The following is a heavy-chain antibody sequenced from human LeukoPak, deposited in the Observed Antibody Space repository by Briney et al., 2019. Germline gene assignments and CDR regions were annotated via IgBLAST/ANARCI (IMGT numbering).Heavy chain of an antibody. CDR3: ARDLERCSGGSCYSRDVDDY. V-gene: IGHV3-21*01. J-gene: IGHJ4*02. Sequence: GGSLRLSCAASGFTFSSYSMNWVRQAPGKGLEWVSSISRSSSYIYYADSVKGRFTISRDNAKNSLYLQMNRLRGEDTSVYYCARDLERCSGGSCYSRDVDDYWGQGTLVTVSS. CDR2: ISRSSSYI. CDR1: GFTFSSYS. D-gene: IGHD2-15*01.